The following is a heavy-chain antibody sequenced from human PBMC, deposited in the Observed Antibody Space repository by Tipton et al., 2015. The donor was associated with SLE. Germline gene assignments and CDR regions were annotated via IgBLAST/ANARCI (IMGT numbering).Heavy chain of an antibody. J-gene: IGHJ4*02. CDR1: GGSISSGGYY. CDR2: IYGSGNT. CDR3: ARFGTTHFDY. D-gene: IGHD1-7*01. V-gene: IGHV4-61*09. Sequence: TLSLTCTVSGGSISSGGYYWSWTRQPAGKGLEWIGYIYGSGNTNYNPSLKSRVTISVDTSKNQFSLKLTSVTAADTAVYYCARFGTTHFDYWGQGTLVTVSS.